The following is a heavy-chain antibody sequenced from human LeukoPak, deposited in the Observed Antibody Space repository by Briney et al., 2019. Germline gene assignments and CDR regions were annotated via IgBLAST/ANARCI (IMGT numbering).Heavy chain of an antibody. Sequence: NPSETLSLTCTVSGGYISSGGYYWSWIRQPPGKGLEWIGYIYYSGSTYYNPSLKSRVTISVDTSKNQFSLKLSSVTAADTAVYYCASVDTAMVHDAFDIWGQGTMVTVSS. CDR2: IYYSGST. CDR1: GGYISSGGYY. J-gene: IGHJ3*02. CDR3: ASVDTAMVHDAFDI. V-gene: IGHV4-30-4*01. D-gene: IGHD5-18*01.